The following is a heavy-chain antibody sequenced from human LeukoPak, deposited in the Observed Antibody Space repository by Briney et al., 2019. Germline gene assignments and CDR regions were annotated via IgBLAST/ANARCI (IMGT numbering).Heavy chain of an antibody. CDR2: IKQDGSEE. V-gene: IGHV3-7*01. CDR1: GFTFSTSW. CDR3: ARDFIGESGYSGY. Sequence: PGGSLRLSCAASGFTFSTSWMTWVRQAPGKGLEWVANIKQDGSEEYYVDSVKGRFTISRDNAKNSLYLQMNSLRDEDTGVYYCARDFIGESGYSGYWGQGALVTVSS. D-gene: IGHD3-16*01. J-gene: IGHJ4*02.